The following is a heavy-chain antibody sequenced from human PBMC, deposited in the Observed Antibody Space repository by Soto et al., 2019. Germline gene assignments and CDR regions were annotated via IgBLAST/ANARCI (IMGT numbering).Heavy chain of an antibody. D-gene: IGHD4-17*01. CDR1: GFTFSSYA. CDR3: ARAFYGDYVGWFDP. V-gene: IGHV3-30-3*01. J-gene: IGHJ5*02. CDR2: ISYDGSNK. Sequence: QVQLVESGGGVVQPGRSLRLSCAASGFTFSSYAMHWVRQAPGKGLEWVAVISYDGSNKYYADSVKGRFTISRDNSKNTLYLQMNSLRAEDMAVYYCARAFYGDYVGWFDPWGQGTLVTVSS.